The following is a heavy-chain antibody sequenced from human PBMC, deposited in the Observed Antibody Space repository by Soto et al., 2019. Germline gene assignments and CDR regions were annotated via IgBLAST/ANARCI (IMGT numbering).Heavy chain of an antibody. V-gene: IGHV4-39*01. D-gene: IGHD3-22*01. CDR3: ARSPGGYSTFDY. CDR2: IYYSGST. CDR1: GGSISSSSNY. J-gene: IGHJ4*02. Sequence: QLQLQESGPGLVKPSETLSLTCTVSGGSISSSSNYWGWIRQPPGKGLEWIGSIYYSGSTYYNPSLKSRVTISADTSKNQFSLKLSSVTAAYTSVYYCARSPGGYSTFDYWGQGTLVTVSS.